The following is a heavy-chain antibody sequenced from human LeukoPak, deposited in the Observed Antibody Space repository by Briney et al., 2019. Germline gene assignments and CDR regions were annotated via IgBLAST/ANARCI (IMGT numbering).Heavy chain of an antibody. CDR1: GGSISSSSYY. CDR3: ARQIRDGDLDY. D-gene: IGHD4-17*01. CDR2: IYYSGST. V-gene: IGHV4-39*01. J-gene: IGHJ4*02. Sequence: SSETLSLTCTVSGGSISSSSYYWGWLRQPPGKGLDGIGSIYYSGSTYYNPSLKSRVTIAVSTSKNPFSLKLSSVIAANTAVYYCARQIRDGDLDYWGQGTLVTVSS.